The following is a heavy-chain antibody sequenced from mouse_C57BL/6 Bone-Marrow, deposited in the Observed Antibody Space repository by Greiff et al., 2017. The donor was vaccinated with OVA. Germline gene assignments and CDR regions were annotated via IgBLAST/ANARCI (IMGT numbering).Heavy chain of an antibody. J-gene: IGHJ3*01. V-gene: IGHV5-6*01. Sequence: EVKLVESGGDLVKPGGSLKLSCAASGFTFSSYGMSWVRQTPDKRLEWVATISSGGSYTYYPDSVKGRFTISRDNAKNTLYLQMSSLKSEDTAMYYCARHSDDSTWFAYWGQGTLVTVSA. CDR2: ISSGGSYT. CDR3: ARHSDDSTWFAY. CDR1: GFTFSSYG. D-gene: IGHD2-4*01.